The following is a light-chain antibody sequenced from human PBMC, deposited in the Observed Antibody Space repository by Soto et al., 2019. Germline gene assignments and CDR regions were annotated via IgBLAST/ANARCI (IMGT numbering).Light chain of an antibody. J-gene: IGKJ1*01. CDR2: KAS. V-gene: IGKV1-5*03. Sequence: IQMAQSPSHRSSSVGDRSPIPFLASQSISSWLAWYQQKPGKAPNLLIYKASHLENGVPSRFSGSGSGTEFTLTISSLQPGDFATYYCQHYNTYPWTFGQGTKVDI. CDR3: QHYNTYPWT. CDR1: QSISSW.